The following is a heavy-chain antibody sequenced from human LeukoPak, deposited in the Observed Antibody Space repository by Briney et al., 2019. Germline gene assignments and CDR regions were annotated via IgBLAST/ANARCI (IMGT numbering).Heavy chain of an antibody. Sequence: GGSLRLSCAASGXTFSSHWVHWVRQAPGKGLVWVSCVNGDGTSTTYADSVKGRFIISRDNARNTVYLQMNSLRAEDTALYYCTRDWAMASDYWGQGTLVTVSS. CDR2: VNGDGTST. CDR3: TRDWAMASDY. CDR1: GXTFSSHW. J-gene: IGHJ4*02. D-gene: IGHD3-16*01. V-gene: IGHV3-74*01.